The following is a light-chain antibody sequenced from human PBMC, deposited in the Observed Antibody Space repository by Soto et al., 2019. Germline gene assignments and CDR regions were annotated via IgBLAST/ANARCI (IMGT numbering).Light chain of an antibody. CDR1: QSINIY. V-gene: IGKV1-39*01. CDR3: QQRYRSPYT. CDR2: GAS. J-gene: IGKJ2*01. Sequence: IQMTQSPSSLSASVGDSVTVTCRASQSINIYLNWYQQNPGKAPTLLIYGASSLQGGVPSSCTGGASRTDFTLTISSLQPEDFATYCCQQRYRSPYTFGQGTKLEIK.